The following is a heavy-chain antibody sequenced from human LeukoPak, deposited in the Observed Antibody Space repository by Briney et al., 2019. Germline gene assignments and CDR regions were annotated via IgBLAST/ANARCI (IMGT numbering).Heavy chain of an antibody. Sequence: GGSLRLSCAASGFTVSSNYMSWVRQAPGEGLEWVSVIYSGGSTYYADSVKGRFTISRDNSKNTLYLQMNSLRAEDTAVYYCARTGWELAPYYYYYMDVWGKGTTVTVSS. J-gene: IGHJ6*03. CDR2: IYSGGST. CDR3: ARTGWELAPYYYYYMDV. V-gene: IGHV3-66*02. D-gene: IGHD1-26*01. CDR1: GFTVSSNY.